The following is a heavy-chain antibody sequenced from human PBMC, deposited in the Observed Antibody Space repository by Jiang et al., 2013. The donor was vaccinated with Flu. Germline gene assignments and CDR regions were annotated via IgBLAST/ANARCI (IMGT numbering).Heavy chain of an antibody. CDR3: ARDRADGSSWPIYYYYGMDV. D-gene: IGHD6-13*01. Sequence: VQLVESGGGLVQPGGSLRLSCAASGFTFSSYSMNWVRQAPGKGLEWVSYISSSSSTIYYADSVKGRFTISRDNAKNSLYLQMNSLRDEDTAVYYCARDRADGSSWPIYYYYGMDVWGQGTTVTVSS. J-gene: IGHJ6*02. CDR1: GFTFSSYS. V-gene: IGHV3-48*02. CDR2: ISSSSSTI.